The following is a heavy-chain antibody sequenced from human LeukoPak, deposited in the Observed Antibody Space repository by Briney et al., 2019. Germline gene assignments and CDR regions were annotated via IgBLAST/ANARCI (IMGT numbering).Heavy chain of an antibody. Sequence: GGSLRLSCAASGFTFSSDTMNWVRQAPGKGLEWVSSISSAGSYIYYADSVKGRFTISRDNAKNSLYLQMNSLRAEDTAVYYCARDTYYYDSSGYFDYWGQGTLVTVSS. CDR1: GFTFSSDT. J-gene: IGHJ4*02. CDR2: ISSAGSYI. V-gene: IGHV3-21*01. D-gene: IGHD3-22*01. CDR3: ARDTYYYDSSGYFDY.